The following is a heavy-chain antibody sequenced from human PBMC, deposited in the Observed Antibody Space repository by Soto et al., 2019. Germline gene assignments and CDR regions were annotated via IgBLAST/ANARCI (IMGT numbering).Heavy chain of an antibody. V-gene: IGHV3-23*01. D-gene: IGHD3-22*01. CDR2: ISGSGGST. CDR1: GFTFSSYA. J-gene: IGHJ3*02. CDR3: AKENYYDSSGNDAFDI. Sequence: GGSLRLSCAASGFTFSSYAMSWVRHAPGKGLEWVSAISGSGGSTYYADSVKGQFTISRDNSKNTLYLQMNSLRAEDTAVYYCAKENYYDSSGNDAFDIWGQGTMVTVSS.